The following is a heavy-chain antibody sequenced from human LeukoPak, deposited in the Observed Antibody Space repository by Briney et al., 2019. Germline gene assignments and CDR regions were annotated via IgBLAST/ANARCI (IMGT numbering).Heavy chain of an antibody. D-gene: IGHD6-13*01. J-gene: IGHJ4*02. Sequence: GESLKISCKDSGFSFTTYWVAWVRQMPGKGLEWMGIIYPGDSDTRYSPSFEGQVTISADKSLSTAYLQWSSVKASDTAMYYCAQSGCSFQIDYWGQGTLVTVSS. V-gene: IGHV5-51*01. CDR1: GFSFTTYW. CDR3: AQSGCSFQIDY. CDR2: IYPGDSDT.